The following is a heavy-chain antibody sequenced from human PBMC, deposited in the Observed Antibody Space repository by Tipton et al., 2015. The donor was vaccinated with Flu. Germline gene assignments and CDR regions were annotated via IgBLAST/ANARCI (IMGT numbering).Heavy chain of an antibody. CDR1: GAFFTSYY. CDR3: ARDPSLGMPDYFDY. D-gene: IGHD2-2*01. V-gene: IGHV4-59*12. Sequence: TLSLTCTVSGAFFTSYYWNWIRQPPGKGLEWIGYIYNSQYTKYNPSLKSRVTISVDTSKKQSSLQLRSVTAADTVVYYCARDPSLGMPDYFDYWGQGTLVTASS. CDR2: IYNSQYT. J-gene: IGHJ4*02.